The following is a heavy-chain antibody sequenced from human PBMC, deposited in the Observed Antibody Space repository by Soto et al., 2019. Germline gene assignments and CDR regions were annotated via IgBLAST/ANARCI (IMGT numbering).Heavy chain of an antibody. CDR1: GFSLSTSGVG. J-gene: IGHJ6*02. CDR2: IYWNDDK. V-gene: IGHV2-5*01. Sequence: QITLKESGPTLVKPTQTLTLTCTFSGFSLSTSGVGVGWIRQPPGKALEWLALIYWNDDKRYSPSLKSRLTITKDTSKNQEVLTMTNMDPVDTATYYCAQAYDFWSYHYYYYYGMDVWGQGTTVTVSS. CDR3: AQAYDFWSYHYYYYYGMDV. D-gene: IGHD3-3*01.